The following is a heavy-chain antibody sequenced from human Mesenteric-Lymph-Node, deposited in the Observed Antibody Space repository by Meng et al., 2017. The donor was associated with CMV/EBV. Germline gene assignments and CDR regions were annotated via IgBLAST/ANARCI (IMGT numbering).Heavy chain of an antibody. CDR1: EFTFSTYA. CDR2: IGGSGGSI. D-gene: IGHD1-26*01. J-gene: IGHJ2*01. V-gene: IGHV3-23*01. Sequence: SEFTFSTYAMNWVRQAPGKGLEWVSGIGGSGGSIDYADSVKGRFTISRDNSKNTLYLQMNGLRVEDTAVYYCAKDLVGGSNWYWFFDLWGRGTLVTVSS. CDR3: AKDLVGGSNWYWFFDL.